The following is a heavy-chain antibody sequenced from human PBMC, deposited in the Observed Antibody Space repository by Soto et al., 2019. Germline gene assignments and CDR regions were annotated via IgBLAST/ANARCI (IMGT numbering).Heavy chain of an antibody. V-gene: IGHV4-39*01. J-gene: IGHJ4*02. CDR1: GGSISSSSDY. CDR3: ASLGYCSGGSCDDFDY. D-gene: IGHD2-15*01. Sequence: SETLSLTCTVSGGSISSSSDYWGWIRQPPGKGLEWIGSIYYSGSTYYNPSLKSRVTISVDTSKNQFSLKLSSVTAADTAVYYCASLGYCSGGSCDDFDYWGQGTLVTV. CDR2: IYYSGST.